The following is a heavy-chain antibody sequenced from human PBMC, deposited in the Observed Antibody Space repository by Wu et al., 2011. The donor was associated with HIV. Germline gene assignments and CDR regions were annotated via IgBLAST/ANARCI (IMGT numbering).Heavy chain of an antibody. CDR2: IIPSLGTA. V-gene: IGHV1-69*09. D-gene: IGHD4-11*01. CDR1: GYTFTAYY. CDR3: ARYLTATHYYYAMDV. J-gene: IGHJ6*02. Sequence: QVQLVQPGAEVKKPGASVKVSCKASGYTFTAYYMHWLRQAPGQGLEWMGRIIPSLGTASYAQKFQGRVTITADKSTSTAYMELSSLRSEDAAVYYCARYLTATHYYYAMDVWGQGTTVTVSS.